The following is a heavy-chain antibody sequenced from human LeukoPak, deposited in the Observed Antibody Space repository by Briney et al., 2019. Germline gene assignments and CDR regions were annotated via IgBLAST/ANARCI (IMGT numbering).Heavy chain of an antibody. CDR3: ARLEYDILTGYFNFDY. J-gene: IGHJ4*02. D-gene: IGHD3-9*01. V-gene: IGHV4-39*01. Sequence: PSETLSLTCSVSGGSISSRSYYWGWIRQPPGKGLDWIGSFYYSGGPYYNPSLKSRVTISADTSKNQFSLKVSSVTAADTAAYYCARLEYDILTGYFNFDYWGQGTLVTV. CDR1: GGSISSRSYY. CDR2: FYYSGGP.